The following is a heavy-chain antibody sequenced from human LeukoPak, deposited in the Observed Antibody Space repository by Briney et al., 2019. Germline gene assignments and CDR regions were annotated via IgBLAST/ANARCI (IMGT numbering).Heavy chain of an antibody. CDR2: IDQGGSVR. V-gene: IGHV3-7*01. CDR3: ARDPESSSFDL. Sequence: GGSLRLSCAASGFSFSTYWMSWVRQTPEKGVEFVANIDQGGSVRNYMDSLKSRCTISRDNAKKSLYLEINSLRADETSVYYCARDPESSSFDLWGRGALVTVSS. J-gene: IGHJ4*02. CDR1: GFSFSTYW. D-gene: IGHD6-13*01.